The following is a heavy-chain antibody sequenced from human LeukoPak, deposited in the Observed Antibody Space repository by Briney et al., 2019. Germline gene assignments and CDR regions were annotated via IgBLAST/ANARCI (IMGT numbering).Heavy chain of an antibody. Sequence: PVKVSRKASGGTFSSYAISWVRQAPGQGLEWMGRIIPILGIANYAQKFQGRVTITADKSTSTAYMELSSLRSEDTAVYYCASPVVYYYYGMDVWGQGTTVTVSS. J-gene: IGHJ6*02. D-gene: IGHD2-15*01. V-gene: IGHV1-69*04. CDR1: GGTFSSYA. CDR2: IIPILGIA. CDR3: ASPVVYYYYGMDV.